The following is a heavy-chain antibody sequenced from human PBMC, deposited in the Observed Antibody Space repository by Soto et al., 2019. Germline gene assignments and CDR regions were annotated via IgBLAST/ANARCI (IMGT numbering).Heavy chain of an antibody. V-gene: IGHV1-18*01. D-gene: IGHD2-2*01. CDR2: ISAYNGNT. J-gene: IGHJ6*02. CDR1: GYTFTSYG. CDR3: ARARRCSSTSCSVYYYYGMDV. Sequence: ASVKVSCKASGYTFTSYGISWVRQAPGQGLEWMGWISAYNGNTNYAQKLQGRVTMTTDTSTSTAYMELRSLRSDDTAVYYCARARRCSSTSCSVYYYYGMDVWGQGTTVTVSS.